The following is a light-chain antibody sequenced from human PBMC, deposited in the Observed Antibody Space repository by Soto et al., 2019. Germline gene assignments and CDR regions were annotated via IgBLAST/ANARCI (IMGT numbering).Light chain of an antibody. CDR2: SAS. V-gene: IGKV1-33*01. J-gene: IGKJ5*01. CDR1: PSPSRF. CDR3: QQYENLPT. Sequence: IPMTQSPSSVYGSXGDRVTITCRARPSPSRFLNWYQQRSGXATKIXIYSASILEAGVTSRFRGSGCGKDFIFTISRLQPEDMATYECQQYENLPTFGQGTRLEIK.